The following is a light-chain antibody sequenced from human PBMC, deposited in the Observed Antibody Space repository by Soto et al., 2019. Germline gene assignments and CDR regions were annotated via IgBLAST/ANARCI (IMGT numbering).Light chain of an antibody. CDR3: SSYTSSSTYV. J-gene: IGLJ1*01. CDR1: SSDVGGYNY. CDR2: DVS. V-gene: IGLV2-14*01. Sequence: QSVLTQPASVSGSPGQSITISCTGTSSDVGGYNYVSWYQQHPGKAPKLMIYDVSTRPSGVSDRFSGSKSGNTASLTISGLQAEDEADYYSSSYTSSSTYVFGTGTNVTVL.